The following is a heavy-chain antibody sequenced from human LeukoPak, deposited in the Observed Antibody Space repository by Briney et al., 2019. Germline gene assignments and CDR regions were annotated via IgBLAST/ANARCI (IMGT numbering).Heavy chain of an antibody. CDR2: TYYRSKWYN. CDR3: ARERYSSGPLAFFFDY. Sequence: SQTLSLTCAISGDSVSSNSAAWNWLRQSPSRGLEWLGRTYYRSKWYNDYAVSVKSRITINPDTSKNQFSLQLNSVTPEDTAVYYCARERYSSGPLAFFFDYWGQGTLVTVSS. CDR1: GDSVSSNSAA. V-gene: IGHV6-1*01. J-gene: IGHJ4*02. D-gene: IGHD6-19*01.